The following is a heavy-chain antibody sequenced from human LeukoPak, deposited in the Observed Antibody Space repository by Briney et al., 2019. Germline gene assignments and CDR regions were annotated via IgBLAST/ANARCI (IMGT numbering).Heavy chain of an antibody. D-gene: IGHD2-2*02. J-gene: IGHJ4*02. CDR3: SRQGCTTTSCHTIDS. CDR1: GYSFTNSW. Sequence: GESLQISCQGSGYSFTNSWIGWVRPMPGKGLELMGIINPADSEIRYSPSFQGQVTISVDKSISTAYLQWSSLKASDTAMYYCSRQGCTTTSCHTIDSWGQGTLVTVSS. V-gene: IGHV5-51*01. CDR2: INPADSEI.